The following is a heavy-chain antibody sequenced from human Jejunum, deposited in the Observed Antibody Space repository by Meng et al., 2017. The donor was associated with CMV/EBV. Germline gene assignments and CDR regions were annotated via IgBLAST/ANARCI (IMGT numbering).Heavy chain of an antibody. Sequence: QVQLLQPSVRVKKPGASVKFSCKASVYTFTCYDMHWVRQAPGQWLEWMGRINPNSGATEYAQNFQGRVTMTRDTSISTAYMELSRLRSDDTAVYYCARDSRHCTSASCYSWYFDLWGRGTLVTVSS. CDR1: VYTFTCYD. CDR3: ARDSRHCTSASCYSWYFDL. J-gene: IGHJ2*01. D-gene: IGHD2-2*02. CDR2: INPNSGAT. V-gene: IGHV1-2*06.